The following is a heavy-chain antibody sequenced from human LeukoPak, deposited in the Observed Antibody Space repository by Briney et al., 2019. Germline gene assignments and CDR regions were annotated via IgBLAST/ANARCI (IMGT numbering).Heavy chain of an antibody. CDR1: GGSFSGYY. D-gene: IGHD2-8*01. CDR3: ARVKYAVLMVYAKYYYGMDV. J-gene: IGHJ6*02. V-gene: IGHV4-34*01. Sequence: SETLSLTCAVYGGSFSGYYWSWIRQPPGKGLEWIGEINHSGSTNYNPSLKSRVTISVDTSKNQFSLKLSSVTAADTAVYYCARVKYAVLMVYAKYYYGMDVWGQGTTVTVSS. CDR2: INHSGST.